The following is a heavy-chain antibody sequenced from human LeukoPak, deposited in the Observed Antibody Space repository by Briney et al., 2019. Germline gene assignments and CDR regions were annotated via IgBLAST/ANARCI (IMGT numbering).Heavy chain of an antibody. J-gene: IGHJ5*02. CDR1: GGSFSGYY. D-gene: IGHD6-13*01. V-gene: IGHV4-34*01. Sequence: PSETLSLTCAVYGGSFSGYYWSWIRQPPGKGLEWIGEINHSGSTNHNPSLKSRVTISVDTSKNQFSLKLSSVTAADTAVYYCARGIGIAAARRFDPWGQGTLVTVSS. CDR3: ARGIGIAAARRFDP. CDR2: INHSGST.